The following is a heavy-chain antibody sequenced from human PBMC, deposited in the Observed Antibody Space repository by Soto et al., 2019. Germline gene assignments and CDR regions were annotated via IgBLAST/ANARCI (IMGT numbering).Heavy chain of an antibody. CDR3: ARGKMDYYDSSGYYGNWFDP. V-gene: IGHV4-34*01. Sequence: PSETLSLTCAVYVGSFSGYYWSWIRQPPGKGLEWIGEINHSGSTNYNPSLKSRVTISVDTSKNQFSLKLSSVTAADTAVYYCARGKMDYYDSSGYYGNWFDPWGQGTLVTVSS. CDR2: INHSGST. J-gene: IGHJ5*02. CDR1: VGSFSGYY. D-gene: IGHD3-22*01.